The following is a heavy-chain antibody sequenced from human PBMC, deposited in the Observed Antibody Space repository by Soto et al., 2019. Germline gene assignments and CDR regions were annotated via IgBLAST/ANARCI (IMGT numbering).Heavy chain of an antibody. Sequence: NPSETLSLTCTVSGGSISSGDYYWSWIRHPPGTGLEWIGYIYYRGSTYYNPSLKSRLTISLDTSKNQFSLKLTSVTAADTAVYYCARDTSDGISAYFPWGPGTLVTVS. J-gene: IGHJ5*02. V-gene: IGHV4-30-4*01. D-gene: IGHD3-22*01. CDR2: IYYRGST. CDR1: GGSISSGDYY. CDR3: ARDTSDGISAYFP.